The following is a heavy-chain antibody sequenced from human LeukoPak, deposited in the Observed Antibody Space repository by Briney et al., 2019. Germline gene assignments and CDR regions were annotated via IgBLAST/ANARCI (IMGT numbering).Heavy chain of an antibody. Sequence: ASVKVSCKASGYTFPNYDVNWVRQATGQGLEWMGWMNPKSENTGYVQKFRGRVTMTSNTSISTAYMELSSLTSEDTAVYYCVRGGGRNSSWRLFWGQGTMVTVSS. CDR2: MNPKSENT. D-gene: IGHD6-13*01. CDR1: GYTFPNYD. J-gene: IGHJ3*01. V-gene: IGHV1-8*01. CDR3: VRGGGRNSSWRLF.